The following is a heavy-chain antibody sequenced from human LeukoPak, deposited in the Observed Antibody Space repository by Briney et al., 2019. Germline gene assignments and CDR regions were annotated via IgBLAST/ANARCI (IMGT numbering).Heavy chain of an antibody. V-gene: IGHV1-2*02. J-gene: IGHJ5*02. Sequence: ASVKVSCKASGYTFTGYYMHWVRQAPGQGLEWMGWINPNSGGTNYAQKFQGRVTVTRDTSISTAYMELSRLRSDDTAVYYCARVTPYYDWFDPWGQGTLVTVSS. CDR3: ARVTPYYDWFDP. CDR1: GYTFTGYY. D-gene: IGHD3-10*01. CDR2: INPNSGGT.